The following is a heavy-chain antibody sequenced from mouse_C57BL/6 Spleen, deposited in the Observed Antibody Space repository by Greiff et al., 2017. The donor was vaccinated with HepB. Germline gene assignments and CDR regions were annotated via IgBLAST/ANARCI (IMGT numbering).Heavy chain of an antibody. CDR3: ARGGYSNYFDY. Sequence: EVKLMESEGGLVQPGSSMKLSCTASGFTFSDYYMAWVRQVPEKGLEWVANINYDGSSTYYLDSLKSRFIISRANAKNILYLQMSSLKSEDTATYYCARGGYSNYFDYWGQGTTLTVSS. J-gene: IGHJ2*01. CDR1: GFTFSDYY. CDR2: INYDGSST. V-gene: IGHV5-16*01. D-gene: IGHD2-5*01.